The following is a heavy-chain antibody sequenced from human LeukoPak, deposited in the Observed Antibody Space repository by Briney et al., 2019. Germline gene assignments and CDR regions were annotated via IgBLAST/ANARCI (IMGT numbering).Heavy chain of an antibody. Sequence: SETLSLTCTVSGGSISSSSYYWGWIRQPPGKGLEWIGSIYYSGSTYYNPSLKSRVTISVDTSKNQFSLKLSSVTAADTAVYYCARSTLWFGESNYYYYGMDVWGQGTTVTVSS. CDR1: GGSISSSSYY. CDR2: IYYSGST. V-gene: IGHV4-39*07. D-gene: IGHD3-10*01. CDR3: ARSTLWFGESNYYYYGMDV. J-gene: IGHJ6*02.